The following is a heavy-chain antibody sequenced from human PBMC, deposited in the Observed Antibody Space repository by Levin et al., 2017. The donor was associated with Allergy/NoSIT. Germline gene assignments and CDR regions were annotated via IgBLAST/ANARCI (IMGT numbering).Heavy chain of an antibody. Sequence: SETLSLTCTVSGASITRGDNYWSWIRQYPGKGLEWIGFISYSGHAHYNPSLKSRLSMSLDTSKNQFSLSLTSVTVADTAVYYCARDECAWFGECYGMYDWGQGTTVIVSS. CDR1: GASITRGDNY. CDR3: ARDECAWFGECYGMYD. CDR2: ISYSGHA. V-gene: IGHV4-31*03. D-gene: IGHD3-10*01. J-gene: IGHJ6*02.